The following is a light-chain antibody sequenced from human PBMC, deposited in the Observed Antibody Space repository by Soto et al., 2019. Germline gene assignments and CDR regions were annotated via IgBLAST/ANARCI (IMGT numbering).Light chain of an antibody. J-gene: IGLJ1*01. Sequence: QPVLTQSPSASASLGASVKLTCTLSSGHSTYAIAWHQQQPEKGPRYLMKLNSDGSHSKGDGIPDRFSGSSSGAERYLTLSGLKSEDEADYYWQTWGTGIRVFGTGTKLTVL. CDR3: QTWGTGIRV. CDR2: LNSDGSH. V-gene: IGLV4-69*01. CDR1: SGHSTYA.